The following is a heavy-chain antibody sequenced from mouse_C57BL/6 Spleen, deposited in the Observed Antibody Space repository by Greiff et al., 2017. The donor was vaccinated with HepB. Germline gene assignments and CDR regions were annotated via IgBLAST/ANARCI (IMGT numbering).Heavy chain of an antibody. CDR2: ISSGGSYT. Sequence: EVKLMESGGDLVKPGGSLKLSCAASGFTFSSYGMSWVRQTPDKRLEWVATISSGGSYTYYPDSVKGRFTISRDNAKNTLYLQMSSLKSEDTAMCYCARTGGTAQAKAMDYWGQGTSVTVSS. D-gene: IGHD3-2*02. CDR3: ARTGGTAQAKAMDY. J-gene: IGHJ4*01. V-gene: IGHV5-6*01. CDR1: GFTFSSYG.